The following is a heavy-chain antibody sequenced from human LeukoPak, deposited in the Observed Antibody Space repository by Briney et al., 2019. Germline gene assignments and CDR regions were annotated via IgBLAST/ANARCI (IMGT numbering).Heavy chain of an antibody. CDR2: IYYSGST. CDR1: GGSISSGDYY. CDR3: ARATYYYGSGHLFDP. Sequence: ASETLSLTCTVSGGSISSGDYYWSWIRQPPGKGLEWIGYIYYSGSTYYNPSLKSRVTISVDTSKNQFSLKLSSVTAADTAVYYCARATYYYGSGHLFDPWGQGTLVTVSS. D-gene: IGHD3-10*01. V-gene: IGHV4-30-4*01. J-gene: IGHJ5*02.